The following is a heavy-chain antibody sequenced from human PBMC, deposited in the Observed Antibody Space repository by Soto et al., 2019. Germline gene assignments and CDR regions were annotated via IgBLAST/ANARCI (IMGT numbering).Heavy chain of an antibody. D-gene: IGHD6-6*01. CDR1: GVTVSSYS. Sequence: TXGSLRLSCAACGVTVSSYSMNWVRQAPGNGLEWVSSISSSSSYIYYADSVKGRFTISRDNAKNSLYLQMNSLRAEDTAVYYCARVPVAARPPYYYGMDVWGQGTTVPVSS. CDR3: ARVPVAARPPYYYGMDV. V-gene: IGHV3-21*01. J-gene: IGHJ6*02. CDR2: ISSSSSYI.